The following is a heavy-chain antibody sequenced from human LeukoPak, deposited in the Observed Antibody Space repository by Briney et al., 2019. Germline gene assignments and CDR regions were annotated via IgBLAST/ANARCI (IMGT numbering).Heavy chain of an antibody. CDR1: GFTFSSYS. V-gene: IGHV3-21*01. D-gene: IGHD3-3*01. CDR3: ARDLIRFYDFWSGPDY. CDR2: ISSSSSYI. J-gene: IGHJ4*02. Sequence: GGSLRLSCAASGFTFSSYSMSWVRQAPGKGLEWVSSISSSSSYIYYADSVKGRFTISRDNAKNSLYLQMNSLRAEDTAVYYCARDLIRFYDFWSGPDYWGQGTLVTVSS.